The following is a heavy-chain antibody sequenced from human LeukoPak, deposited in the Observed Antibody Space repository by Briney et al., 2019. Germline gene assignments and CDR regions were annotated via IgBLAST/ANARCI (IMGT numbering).Heavy chain of an antibody. CDR2: TWYDGSNK. V-gene: IGHV3-33*01. D-gene: IGHD4-17*01. CDR3: ARGHGDYSGKDY. J-gene: IGHJ4*02. Sequence: GGSLRLSCAASGFIFSSYGMHWVRQAPGTGLEWVAVTWYDGSNKYYADAVKGRFTISRDNSKNMLYLQMNSLRAEDTAVYFCARGHGDYSGKDYWGQGTLVTVSS. CDR1: GFIFSSYG.